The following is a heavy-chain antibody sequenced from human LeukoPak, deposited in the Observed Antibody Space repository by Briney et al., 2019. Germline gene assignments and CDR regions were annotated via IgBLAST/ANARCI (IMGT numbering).Heavy chain of an antibody. J-gene: IGHJ6*02. D-gene: IGHD2-2*01. CDR2: ISGSGGST. CDR3: ARIVVVPAASHGMDV. Sequence: GGSLRVSCAASGFTFSSYAMSWVRQAPGKGLEWVSAISGSGGSTYYADSVKGRFTISRDNSKNTLYLQMNSLRAEDTAVYYCARIVVVPAASHGMDVWGQGTTVTVSS. V-gene: IGHV3-23*01. CDR1: GFTFSSYA.